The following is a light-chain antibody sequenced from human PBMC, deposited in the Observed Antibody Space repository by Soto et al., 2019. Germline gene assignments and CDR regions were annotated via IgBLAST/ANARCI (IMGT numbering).Light chain of an antibody. J-gene: IGKJ4*01. CDR1: QDISNY. CDR2: AAS. V-gene: IGKV1-27*01. Sequence: DIQMTQSPSSLSASVGDRVTITCRTSQDISNYLAWYQQKPVKGPKLLIYAASTLQSGAPSLFSGGGSGTDFSLTISTLQPEDVATYYCQKYNSAPHTFGGGTKVEIQ. CDR3: QKYNSAPHT.